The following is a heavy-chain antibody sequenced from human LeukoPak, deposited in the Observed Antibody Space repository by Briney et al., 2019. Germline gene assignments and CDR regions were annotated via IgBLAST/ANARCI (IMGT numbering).Heavy chain of an antibody. CDR2: IWYDGSKK. Sequence: PGGPLRLSCAAPRFAFSSYGIQWARQAPGKGLAGAAVIWYDGSKKYYADSVKGRFTISRDNSKNTLYLQMNSLRAEDTAVYYCARDLGVVTEPLYYFDYWGQGTLVTVSS. V-gene: IGHV3-33*01. CDR1: RFAFSSYG. CDR3: ARDLGVVTEPLYYFDY. J-gene: IGHJ4*02. D-gene: IGHD3-3*01.